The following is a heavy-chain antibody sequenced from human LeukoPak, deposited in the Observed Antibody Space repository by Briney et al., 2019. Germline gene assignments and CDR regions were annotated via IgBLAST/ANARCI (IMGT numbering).Heavy chain of an antibody. J-gene: IGHJ4*02. Sequence: SETLSLTCTVPGGFISSYYWSWIRPPPGKGLEWIGYIYYSGSTNYNTSLKSRVTISVDTSKNQFSLKLSSVTAADTAVYYCARVHSGYDYHFDYWGQGTLVTVSS. CDR2: IYYSGST. CDR3: ARVHSGYDYHFDY. D-gene: IGHD5-12*01. CDR1: GGFISSYY. V-gene: IGHV4-59*01.